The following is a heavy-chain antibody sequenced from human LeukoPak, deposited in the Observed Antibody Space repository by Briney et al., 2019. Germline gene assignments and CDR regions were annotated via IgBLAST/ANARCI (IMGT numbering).Heavy chain of an antibody. Sequence: PGRSLRRSCGAAGFIFFSYGMHWVRQAPGKGLEWVAVISYDGSNKYYADSVKGRFTISRDNSKNTMYLQMNSLRAEDTAVYYCAKDQYYVSGSYTFDPWGQGTLVTVSS. V-gene: IGHV3-30*18. J-gene: IGHJ5*02. CDR1: GFIFFSYG. CDR2: ISYDGSNK. D-gene: IGHD3-10*01. CDR3: AKDQYYVSGSYTFDP.